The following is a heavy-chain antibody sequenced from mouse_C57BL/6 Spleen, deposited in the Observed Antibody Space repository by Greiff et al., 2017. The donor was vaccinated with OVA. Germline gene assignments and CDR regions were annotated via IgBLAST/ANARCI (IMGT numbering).Heavy chain of an antibody. CDR1: GYTFTDYY. D-gene: IGHD2-1*01. J-gene: IGHJ2*01. Sequence: VQLQQSGPELVKPGASVKISCKASGYTFTDYYMNWVKQSHGKSLEWIGDINPNNGGTSYNQKFKGKATLTVDKSSSTAYMELRSLTSEDSAVYYCARLRGNYDYWGQGTTLTVSS. CDR2: INPNNGGT. V-gene: IGHV1-26*01. CDR3: ARLRGNYDY.